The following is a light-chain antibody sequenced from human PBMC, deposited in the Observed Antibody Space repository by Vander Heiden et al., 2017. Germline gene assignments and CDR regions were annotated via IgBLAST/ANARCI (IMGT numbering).Light chain of an antibody. CDR1: SLRSYY. CDR2: GKN. V-gene: IGLV3-19*01. Sequence: SSELTQDPAVSVALGQKVRITCQGDSLRSYYASWYQQKPGQAPVLVIYGKNNRPSGIPDRFSGASSGNTASLTITGAQAEDEADYYCNSRDSSGNHLWVFGGGTKLTVL. J-gene: IGLJ3*02. CDR3: NSRDSSGNHLWV.